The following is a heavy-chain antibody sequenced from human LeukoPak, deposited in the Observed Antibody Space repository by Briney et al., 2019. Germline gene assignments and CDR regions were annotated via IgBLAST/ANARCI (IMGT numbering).Heavy chain of an antibody. CDR2: INHSGST. J-gene: IGHJ4*02. CDR1: GGSFSGYY. CDR3: ARIHDYGDYAFDR. V-gene: IGHV4-34*01. D-gene: IGHD4-17*01. Sequence: PSETLSLTCAVYGGSFSGYYWSWIRQPPGKGLEWIGEINHSGSTNYNPSLKSRVTISVDTSKNQFSLKLRSVTAADTALYYCARIHDYGDYAFDRWGQGTLVTVSS.